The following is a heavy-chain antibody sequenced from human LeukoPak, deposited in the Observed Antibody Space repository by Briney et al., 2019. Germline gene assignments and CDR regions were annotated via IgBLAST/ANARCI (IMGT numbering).Heavy chain of an antibody. CDR3: ARTFGYSYGYLDY. V-gene: IGHV4-59*05. J-gene: IGHJ4*02. Sequence: SETLSLTCTVSGGSISSYYWSWIRQPPGKGLEWIGSIYYSGSTYYNSSLKSRVTISVDTSKNQFSLKLSSVTAADTAVYYCARTFGYSYGYLDYWGQGTLVTVSS. CDR2: IYYSGST. CDR1: GGSISSYY. D-gene: IGHD5-18*01.